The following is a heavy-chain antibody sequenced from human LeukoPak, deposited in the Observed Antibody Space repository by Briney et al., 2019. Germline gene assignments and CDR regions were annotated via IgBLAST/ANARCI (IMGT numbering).Heavy chain of an antibody. D-gene: IGHD3-10*01. J-gene: IGHJ4*02. Sequence: GGSLRLSCAASGFTFSSYSMNWVRQAPGKGLEWVSYISSSSSTIYYADSVKGRFTISRDNAKNSLYLQMNSLRAEDTAVYYCARYQTMLRGDFDYWGQGTLVTVSS. CDR3: ARYQTMLRGDFDY. V-gene: IGHV3-48*04. CDR1: GFTFSSYS. CDR2: ISSSSSTI.